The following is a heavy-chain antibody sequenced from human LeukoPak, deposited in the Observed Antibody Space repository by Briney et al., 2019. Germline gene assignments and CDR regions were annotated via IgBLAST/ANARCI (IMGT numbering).Heavy chain of an antibody. CDR1: GFTVSSNY. V-gene: IGHV3-23*01. D-gene: IGHD3-22*01. CDR2: VSDTGADT. J-gene: IGHJ4*02. CDR3: AKDLMPHSSGSLFDY. Sequence: PGGSLRLSCAASGFTVSSNYLTWVRQAPGMGLEWVSYVSDTGADTYYADSVRGRFTISRDNSNNTLYLQMNGLRAEDTAIYYCAKDLMPHSSGSLFDYWAREPWSPSPQ.